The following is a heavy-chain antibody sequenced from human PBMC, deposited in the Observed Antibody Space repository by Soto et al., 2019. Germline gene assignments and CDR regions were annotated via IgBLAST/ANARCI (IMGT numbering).Heavy chain of an antibody. D-gene: IGHD2-15*01. J-gene: IGHJ6*02. CDR2: INPSSGRT. V-gene: IGHV1-46*01. CDR3: ARDHNFGFILYAMDV. CDR1: GYSFTSYS. Sequence: ASVKVSCKASGYSFTSYSMHWVRQAPGQGLEWMGIINPSSGRTSYAQNFQGRVTMTSDTSTSIVYMEMSSLKSEDTAVYYCARDHNFGFILYAMDVWGQGTTVTVSS.